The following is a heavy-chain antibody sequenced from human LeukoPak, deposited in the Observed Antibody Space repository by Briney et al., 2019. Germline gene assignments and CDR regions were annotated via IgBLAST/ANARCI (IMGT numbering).Heavy chain of an antibody. Sequence: ASVKLSCNASGYTFTSYGISWVRQAPGQGLEWMGWISAYNGNTNYAQKVQGRVTMTTDTSTSTAYMELRSLRSDDTAVYYCARGTYYYDRTRAFDIWGQGTMVTVSS. J-gene: IGHJ3*02. V-gene: IGHV1-18*01. CDR1: GYTFTSYG. D-gene: IGHD3-22*01. CDR3: ARGTYYYDRTRAFDI. CDR2: ISAYNGNT.